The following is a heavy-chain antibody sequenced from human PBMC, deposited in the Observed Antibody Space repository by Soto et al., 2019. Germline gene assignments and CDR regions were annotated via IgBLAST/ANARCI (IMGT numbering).Heavy chain of an antibody. V-gene: IGHV3-23*01. Sequence: GGSLRLSCEASGFTLRNYAMTWVRQAPGKGLEWVSLISANDVGTYYAESVKTRFTISTDQSRNTVYLQMDSLRTDDTAIYYCAKAKNDYNWDNRPPFDYWGQGTLVTVSS. CDR3: AKAKNDYNWDNRPPFDY. CDR2: ISANDVGT. D-gene: IGHD1-20*01. J-gene: IGHJ4*02. CDR1: GFTLRNYA.